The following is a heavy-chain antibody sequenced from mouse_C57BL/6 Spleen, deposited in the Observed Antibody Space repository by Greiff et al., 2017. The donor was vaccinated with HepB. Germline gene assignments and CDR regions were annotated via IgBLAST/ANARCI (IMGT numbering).Heavy chain of an antibody. V-gene: IGHV3-6*01. D-gene: IGHD1-3*01. J-gene: IGHJ2*01. CDR3: AREESGGFDY. CDR2: ISYDGSN. CDR1: GYSITSGYY. Sequence: EVKLLESGPGLVKPSQSLSLTCSVTGYSITSGYYWNWIRQFPGNKLEWMGYISYDGSNNYNPSLKNRISITRDTSKNQFFLKLNSVTTEDTATYYCAREESGGFDYWGQGTTLTVSS.